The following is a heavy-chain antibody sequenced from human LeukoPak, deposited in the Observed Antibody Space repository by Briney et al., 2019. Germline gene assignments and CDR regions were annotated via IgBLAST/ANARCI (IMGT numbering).Heavy chain of an antibody. V-gene: IGHV3-23*01. D-gene: IGHD3-22*01. CDR1: GLTFSNYA. J-gene: IGHJ5*02. Sequence: GGSLRLSCTASGLTFSNYAMNWVRQAPGKGLEGVSAISDSGGSTYYADSVKGRFTISRDNSKNTLHLQMNSLRAEDTAVYYCAKEPPPYYDSSGYYYEEVRWFDPWGQGTLVTVSS. CDR3: AKEPPPYYDSSGYYYEEVRWFDP. CDR2: ISDSGGST.